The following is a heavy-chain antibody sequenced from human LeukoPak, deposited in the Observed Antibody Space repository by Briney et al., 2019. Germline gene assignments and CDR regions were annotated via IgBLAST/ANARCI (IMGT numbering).Heavy chain of an antibody. CDR1: GYSISSGYY. CDR2: IYHSGST. Sequence: PSETLSLTCTVSGYSISSGYYWGWIRQPPGKGLEWIGGIYHSGSTYYNPSLKSRVTISVDTSKNQFSLKLSSVTAADTAVYYCARDWGRILDYWGQGTLVTVSS. J-gene: IGHJ4*02. CDR3: ARDWGRILDY. V-gene: IGHV4-38-2*02. D-gene: IGHD3-16*01.